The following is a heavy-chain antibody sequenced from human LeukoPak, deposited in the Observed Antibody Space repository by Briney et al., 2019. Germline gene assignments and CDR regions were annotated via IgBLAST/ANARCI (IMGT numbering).Heavy chain of an antibody. D-gene: IGHD2-2*01. CDR3: ARARPAAAPFDY. J-gene: IGHJ4*02. CDR1: GVTFSSYG. V-gene: IGHV3-33*01. Sequence: GGSLRLSCAASGVTFSSYGMHWVRQAPGKGLEWVAVIWYDGSNKYYADSVKGRFTISRDNSKNTLYLQMNSLRAEDTAVYYCARARPAAAPFDYWGQGTLVTVSS. CDR2: IWYDGSNK.